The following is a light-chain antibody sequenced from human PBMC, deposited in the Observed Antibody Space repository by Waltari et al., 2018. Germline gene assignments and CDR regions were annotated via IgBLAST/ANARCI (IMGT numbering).Light chain of an antibody. CDR3: MQATQFPLT. J-gene: IGKJ4*01. CDR1: QSLVHSDGNTY. Sequence: DIVMTQTPLSSPVTLGQPASISCRSRQSLVHSDGNTYLSWLHQRPGQPPRLLIYKISTRFSGVPDRFSGSGAGTDFTLKISRVEAEDVGVYYCMQATQFPLTFGGGTKVEIK. CDR2: KIS. V-gene: IGKV2-24*01.